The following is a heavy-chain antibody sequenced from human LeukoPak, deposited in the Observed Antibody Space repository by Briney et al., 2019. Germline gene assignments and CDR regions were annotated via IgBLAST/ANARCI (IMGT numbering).Heavy chain of an antibody. CDR1: GFTFSSYE. D-gene: IGHD4-17*01. Sequence: GGSLRLSCAASGFTFSSYEMNWVRQAPGKGLEWVSSISSSSSYIYYADSVKGRFTISRDNAKNSLYLQMNSLRAEDTAVYYCARVGLDYGDTYYFDYWGQGTLVTVSS. V-gene: IGHV3-21*01. CDR2: ISSSSSYI. J-gene: IGHJ4*02. CDR3: ARVGLDYGDTYYFDY.